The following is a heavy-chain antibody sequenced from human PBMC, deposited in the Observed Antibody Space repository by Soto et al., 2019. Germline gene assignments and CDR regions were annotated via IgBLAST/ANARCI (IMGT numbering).Heavy chain of an antibody. Sequence: SETLSLTCTVSGGSISSGGYYWSWIRQHPGKGLEWIGYIYYSGSTYYNPSLKSRVTISVDTSKNQFSLKLSSVTAADTAVYYCARAVIRPDHWYFDLWGRGTLVTVSS. CDR3: ARAVIRPDHWYFDL. CDR2: IYYSGST. D-gene: IGHD3-16*02. J-gene: IGHJ2*01. CDR1: GGSISSGGYY. V-gene: IGHV4-31*03.